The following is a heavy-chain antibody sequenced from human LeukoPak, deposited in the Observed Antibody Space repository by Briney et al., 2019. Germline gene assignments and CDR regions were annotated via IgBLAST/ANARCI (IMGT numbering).Heavy chain of an antibody. J-gene: IGHJ4*02. Sequence: SETLSLTCAVYGGSFSGYYWSWIRQPPGKGLEWIGEINHSGSTNYNPSLKSRVTLLVDTSKNQFSLKLSSVTAADTAVYYCAGQYTGYDAFDYWGQGTLVTVSS. CDR3: AGQYTGYDAFDY. D-gene: IGHD5-12*01. CDR1: GGSFSGYY. CDR2: INHSGST. V-gene: IGHV4-34*01.